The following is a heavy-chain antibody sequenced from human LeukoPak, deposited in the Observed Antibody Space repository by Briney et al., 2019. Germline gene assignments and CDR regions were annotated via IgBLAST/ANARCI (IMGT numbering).Heavy chain of an antibody. Sequence: ASVKVSCKASGYTFTSYGISWVRQAPGQGLEWMGWISAYNGNTNYAQKLQGRVTMTTDTSTSTAYMELRSLRSDDTAVYYCAREAPPLNSGSYYSSFDYWGQGTLVTVSS. CDR2: ISAYNGNT. J-gene: IGHJ4*02. CDR1: GYTFTSYG. CDR3: AREAPPLNSGSYYSSFDY. D-gene: IGHD3-10*01. V-gene: IGHV1-18*01.